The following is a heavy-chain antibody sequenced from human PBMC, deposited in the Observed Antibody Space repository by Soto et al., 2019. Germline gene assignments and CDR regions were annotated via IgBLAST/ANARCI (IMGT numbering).Heavy chain of an antibody. Sequence: ASVKVSCKVSGYTLTELSMHWVRQAPGKGLEWMGGFDPEDGETIYAQKFQGRVTMTEDTSTDTAYMELSSLRSEDTAVYYCARNNIVVVVAATPTYYYGMDVWGQGTTVTVSS. CDR2: FDPEDGET. CDR1: GYTLTELS. J-gene: IGHJ6*02. D-gene: IGHD2-15*01. CDR3: ARNNIVVVVAATPTYYYGMDV. V-gene: IGHV1-24*01.